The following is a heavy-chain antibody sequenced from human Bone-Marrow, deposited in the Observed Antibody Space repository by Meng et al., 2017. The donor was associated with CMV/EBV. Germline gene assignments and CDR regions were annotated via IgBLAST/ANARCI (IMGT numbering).Heavy chain of an antibody. CDR3: ARDGYYDSSGYYYDYYYGMDV. Sequence: SVKVSCKASGGTFSSYAISWVRQAPGQGLEWMGGIIPILGIANYAQKFQGRVTITADKSTSTAYMVLSSLRSEDTAVYYCARDGYYDSSGYYYDYYYGMDVWGQGTTVTVSS. J-gene: IGHJ6*02. D-gene: IGHD3-22*01. CDR1: GGTFSSYA. CDR2: IIPILGIA. V-gene: IGHV1-69*10.